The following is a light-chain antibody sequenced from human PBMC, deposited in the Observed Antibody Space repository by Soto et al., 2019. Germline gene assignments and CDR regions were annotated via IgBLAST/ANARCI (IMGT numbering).Light chain of an antibody. Sequence: QSVLTQPPSASGTPGQTVTMSCSGSTSNIGTNTVTWYQQLPGSAPKVLIYVNNQRRSGVPDRFSGSKSGTSAFLAITGLQSEDEADYYCAAWDDGLNGWLFGGGTKVTVL. J-gene: IGLJ3*02. CDR3: AAWDDGLNGWL. CDR1: TSNIGTNT. CDR2: VNN. V-gene: IGLV1-44*01.